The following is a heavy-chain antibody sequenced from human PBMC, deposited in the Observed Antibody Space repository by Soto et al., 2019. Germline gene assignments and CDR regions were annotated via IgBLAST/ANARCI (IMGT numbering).Heavy chain of an antibody. V-gene: IGHV3-33*01. Sequence: GGSLRLSCAASGFTFSSYGMHWVRQAPGKGLEWVAVIWYDGSNKYYADSVKGRFTISRDNSKNTLYLQMNSLRAEDMAVYYCARDLVAAARPDYYYYMDVWGKGTTVTVSS. CDR1: GFTFSSYG. CDR3: ARDLVAAARPDYYYYMDV. D-gene: IGHD6-13*01. CDR2: IWYDGSNK. J-gene: IGHJ6*03.